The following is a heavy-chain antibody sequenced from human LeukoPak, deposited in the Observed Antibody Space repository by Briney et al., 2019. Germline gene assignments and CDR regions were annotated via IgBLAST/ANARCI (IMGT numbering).Heavy chain of an antibody. J-gene: IGHJ4*02. CDR3: ARVSGSYYDGYYFDY. CDR2: INWNGGST. V-gene: IGHV3-20*04. CDR1: GFTFDDYG. Sequence: GGSLRLSCAASGFTFDDYGMSWVRQAPGKGLEWVSGINWNGGSTGYADSVKGRFTISRDNAKNSLYLKMNSLRAEDTALYYCARVSGSYYDGYYFDYWGQGTLVTVSS. D-gene: IGHD1-26*01.